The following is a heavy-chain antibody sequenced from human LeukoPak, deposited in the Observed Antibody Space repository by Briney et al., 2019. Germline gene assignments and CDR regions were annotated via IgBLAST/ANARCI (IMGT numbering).Heavy chain of an antibody. Sequence: SETLSLTCTVSGDSFSSSSDIWGWIRQSPGKGLEWIGSIYYSGNTYYNPSLKSRVTTSVDRSNTQFSLRLTSVTAADTAVYYCARGYCSSTSCYGWFDPWGQGILVTVSS. D-gene: IGHD2-2*01. CDR2: IYYSGNT. V-gene: IGHV4-39*01. J-gene: IGHJ5*02. CDR3: ARGYCSSTSCYGWFDP. CDR1: GDSFSSSSDI.